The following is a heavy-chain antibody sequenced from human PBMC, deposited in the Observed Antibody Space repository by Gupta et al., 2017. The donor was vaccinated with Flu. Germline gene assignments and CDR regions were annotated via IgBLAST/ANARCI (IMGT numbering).Heavy chain of an antibody. D-gene: IGHD3-3*01. V-gene: IGHV1-69*06. Sequence: VRQAPGQGLEWMGGIIPLFGTPDYAQKFQGRVTITADKPTSTVYMELSSLRSEDTAIYYCARNDCWSGGYYYYGMDVWGQGTTVTVSS. CDR3: ARNDCWSGGYYYYGMDV. J-gene: IGHJ6*02. CDR2: IIPLFGTP.